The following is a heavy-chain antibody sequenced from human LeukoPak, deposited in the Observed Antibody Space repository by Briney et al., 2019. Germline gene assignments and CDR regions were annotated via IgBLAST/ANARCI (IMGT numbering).Heavy chain of an antibody. J-gene: IGHJ6*03. CDR2: IIPIFGTA. CDR3: ARVANYDFWSGYYISSIVPRYYYYYMDV. D-gene: IGHD3-3*01. Sequence: PGASVKVSCKASGGTFSSYAISWVRQAPGQGLEWMGGIIPIFGTANYAQKFQGRVTITRNTSISTAYMELSSLRSEDTAVYYCARVANYDFWSGYYISSIVPRYYYYYMDVWGKGTTVTVSS. CDR1: GGTFSSYA. V-gene: IGHV1-69*05.